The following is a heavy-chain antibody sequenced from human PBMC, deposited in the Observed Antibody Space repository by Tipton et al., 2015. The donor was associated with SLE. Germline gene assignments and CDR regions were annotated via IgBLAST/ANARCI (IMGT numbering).Heavy chain of an antibody. D-gene: IGHD3-9*01. CDR2: IKSKTDGGTR. J-gene: IGHJ2*01. CDR1: GFTFSNAW. Sequence: SLRLSCAASGFTFSNAWMSWVRQAPGKGLEWVGRIKSKTDGGTRDYAAPVKGRFTISRDDSKNTLYMQMNSLKTEDTAVYYCTTGGYFGWYFDLWGRGTLVTVSS. V-gene: IGHV3-15*01. CDR3: TTGGYFGWYFDL.